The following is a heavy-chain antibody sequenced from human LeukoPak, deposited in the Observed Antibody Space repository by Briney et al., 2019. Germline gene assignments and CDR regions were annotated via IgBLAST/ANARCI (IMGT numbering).Heavy chain of an antibody. CDR1: GFTFSSYG. V-gene: IGHV3-30*18. CDR3: AKEGTMGWFDP. CDR2: ISYDGSNK. D-gene: IGHD3-10*01. J-gene: IGHJ5*02. Sequence: GGSLRLSCAASGFTFSSYGMHRVRQAPGKGLEWVAVISYDGSNKYYADSVKGRFTISRDNSKNTLYLQMNSLRAEDTAVYYCAKEGTMGWFDPWGQGTLVTVFS.